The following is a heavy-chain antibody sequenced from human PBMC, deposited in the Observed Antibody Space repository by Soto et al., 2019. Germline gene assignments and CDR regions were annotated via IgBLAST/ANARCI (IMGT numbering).Heavy chain of an antibody. Sequence: QVQLQASGPGLVKPSQTLSLTCTVSGDSISSGDYYWSWIRQHPGKGLEWIGYIDYSGNAYYTPSLKSRVTLSVDTSKNRFSLKLNSVTAADTAVYYCARASVTTGGFDFWGQGTLVTVSS. J-gene: IGHJ4*02. CDR2: IDYSGNA. D-gene: IGHD4-17*01. V-gene: IGHV4-31*03. CDR1: GDSISSGDYY. CDR3: ARASVTTGGFDF.